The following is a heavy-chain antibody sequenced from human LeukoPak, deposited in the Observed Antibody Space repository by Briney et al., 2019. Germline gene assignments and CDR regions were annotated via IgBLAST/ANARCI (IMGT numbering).Heavy chain of an antibody. CDR1: GFTFTTYW. J-gene: IGHJ4*02. Sequence: GESLRLSCTASGFTFTTYWMSWVRHPPGKGLEWVANIKQDGTEKYYVDSVKGRFTISRDNAKNSLYLQMNSLRVEDTATYYCAKVAHYYYGSESYYSFEHWGQGTPVTASS. CDR3: AKVAHYYYGSESYYSFEH. V-gene: IGHV3-7*01. D-gene: IGHD3-10*01. CDR2: IKQDGTEK.